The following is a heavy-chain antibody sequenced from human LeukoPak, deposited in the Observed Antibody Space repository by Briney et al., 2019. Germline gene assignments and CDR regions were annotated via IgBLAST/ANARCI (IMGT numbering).Heavy chain of an antibody. Sequence: GGSLRLSCAASGFTFSSYGMHWVRQAPGKGLEWVAVISYDGSNKYYADSVKGRFTISRDNSKNTLYLQMNSLRAEDTAVYYCARQTYSSGWYSDYCGQGTLVTVSS. V-gene: IGHV3-30*03. CDR1: GFTFSSYG. CDR3: ARQTYSSGWYSDY. J-gene: IGHJ4*02. CDR2: ISYDGSNK. D-gene: IGHD6-19*01.